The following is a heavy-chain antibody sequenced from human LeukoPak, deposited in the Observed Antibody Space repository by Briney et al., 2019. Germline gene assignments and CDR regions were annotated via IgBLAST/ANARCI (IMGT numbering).Heavy chain of an antibody. CDR1: GYTFTSYG. V-gene: IGHV1-18*01. CDR3: ARAMVRGVIINDLDY. Sequence: ASVKVSCKASGYTFTSYGISGVRQAPGQGLEWMGWISAYNGNTNYAQKLQGRVTMTTDTSTSTAYMELRSLRSDDTAVYYCARAMVRGVIINDLDYWGQGTLVTVSS. CDR2: ISAYNGNT. D-gene: IGHD3-10*01. J-gene: IGHJ4*02.